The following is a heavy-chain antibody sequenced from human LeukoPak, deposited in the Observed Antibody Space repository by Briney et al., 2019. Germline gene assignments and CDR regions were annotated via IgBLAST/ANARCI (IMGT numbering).Heavy chain of an antibody. Sequence: PGGSLRLSCAVSGFTFSNFWMSWVRQAPGRGLEWVANIHPEGNEKYHVESVKGRVTISRDNAKNLLFLQMNGLRVEDTAVYYCARGDDFSGDHWGQGTLVTVSS. V-gene: IGHV3-7*04. D-gene: IGHD1-1*01. CDR3: ARGDDFSGDH. CDR2: IHPEGNEK. CDR1: GFTFSNFW. J-gene: IGHJ4*02.